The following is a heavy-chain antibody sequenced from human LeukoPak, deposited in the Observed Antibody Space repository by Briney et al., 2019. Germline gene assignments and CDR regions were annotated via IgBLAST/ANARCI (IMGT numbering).Heavy chain of an antibody. V-gene: IGHV4-59*01. CDR1: GGSISSYY. D-gene: IGHD3-22*01. CDR3: ARGGRITMIPMYYYGMDV. Sequence: PSETLSLTCTVSGGSISSYYWSWVRQPPGKGVEWVGYIYYSGSTNYNPSLKSRVPISVDTSKNQFSLKLSSVTAADPAVYYCARGGRITMIPMYYYGMDVWGQGTTVTVSS. J-gene: IGHJ6*02. CDR2: IYYSGST.